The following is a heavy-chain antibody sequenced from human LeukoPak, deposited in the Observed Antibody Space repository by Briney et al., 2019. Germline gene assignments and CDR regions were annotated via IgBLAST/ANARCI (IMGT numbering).Heavy chain of an antibody. CDR1: GYSISSGYY. Sequence: TSETLSLTCADSGYSISSGYYWGWIRQPPGKRMEWIGSIYHSGSTYYNPSLKSRVTISVDTSKNQFSLKLSSVTAADTAVYYCARGGYSYGTGIDYWGQGTLVTVSS. V-gene: IGHV4-38-2*01. D-gene: IGHD5-18*01. CDR2: IYHSGST. CDR3: ARGGYSYGTGIDY. J-gene: IGHJ4*02.